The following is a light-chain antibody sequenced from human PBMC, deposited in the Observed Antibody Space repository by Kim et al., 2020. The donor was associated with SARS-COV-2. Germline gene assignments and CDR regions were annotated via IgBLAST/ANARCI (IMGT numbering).Light chain of an antibody. Sequence: DIQMTQSPSSLSASVGDRVTITCRARQSISSYVMWLQERPGKAPNLLISAASTLQSGVPSSFSGSGSGTDFTLTFTSLQPGDFTTHYCQQTYSTPPGIGQGTRLEIK. V-gene: IGKV1-39*01. CDR1: QSISSY. CDR3: QQTYSTPPG. CDR2: AAS. J-gene: IGKJ5*01.